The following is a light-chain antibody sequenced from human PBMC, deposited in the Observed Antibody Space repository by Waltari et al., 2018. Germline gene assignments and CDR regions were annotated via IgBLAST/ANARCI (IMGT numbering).Light chain of an antibody. CDR2: GNN. J-gene: IGLJ3*02. CDR3: QSFDSNVRGGVV. Sequence: PGQRVTISCTGSSSTIGAGHDVHWYQAFPGTAPKLLIYGNNNRPSGVPDRFSGSKSGSSASLAINGLQAEDEADYYCQSFDSNVRGGVVFGGGTKVTVL. CDR1: SSTIGAGHD. V-gene: IGLV1-40*01.